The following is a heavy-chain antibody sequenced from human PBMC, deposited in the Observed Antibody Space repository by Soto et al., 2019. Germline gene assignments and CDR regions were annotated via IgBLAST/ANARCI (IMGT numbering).Heavy chain of an antibody. D-gene: IGHD3-3*01. V-gene: IGHV1-8*01. CDR2: MNPNSGNT. J-gene: IGHJ6*02. Sequence: ASVKVSCKASGYTFTSYDINWVRQATGQGLEWMGWMNPNSGNTGYAQKFQGRVTMTRNTSISTAYMELSSLRSEDTAVYYCARLAVYYDFWSVWSSYYYYGMDFWGQGTTVNVSS. CDR3: ARLAVYYDFWSVWSSYYYYGMDF. CDR1: GYTFTSYD.